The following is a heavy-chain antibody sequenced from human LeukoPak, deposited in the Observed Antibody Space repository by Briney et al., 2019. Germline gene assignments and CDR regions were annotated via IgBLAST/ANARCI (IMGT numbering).Heavy chain of an antibody. D-gene: IGHD5-12*01. Sequence: PSETLSLTCTVSGGSISSSSYYWGWIRQPPGKGLEWIGSIYYSGSTYYNPSLKSRVTISVDTSKNQFSLKLSSVTAADTAVYYCARQGYSGSDWGGFDYWGQGTLVTVSS. CDR3: ARQGYSGSDWGGFDY. J-gene: IGHJ4*02. CDR1: GGSISSSSYY. V-gene: IGHV4-39*01. CDR2: IYYSGST.